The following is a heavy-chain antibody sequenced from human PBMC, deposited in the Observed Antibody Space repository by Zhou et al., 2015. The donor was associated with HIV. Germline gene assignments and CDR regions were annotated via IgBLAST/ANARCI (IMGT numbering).Heavy chain of an antibody. J-gene: IGHJ4*02. CDR1: GGTFSSYA. D-gene: IGHD3-16*02. CDR2: IIPIFGTA. V-gene: IGHV1-69*01. Sequence: QVQLVQSGAEVKKPGSSVKVSCKASGGTFSSYAISWVRQAPGQGLEWMGGIIPIFGTANYAQKFQGRVTITADESTSTAYMELSSLRSEDTAVYYCARDKTQYDYVWGSYRTLDYWGQGTLVTVSS. CDR3: ARDKTQYDYVWGSYRTLDY.